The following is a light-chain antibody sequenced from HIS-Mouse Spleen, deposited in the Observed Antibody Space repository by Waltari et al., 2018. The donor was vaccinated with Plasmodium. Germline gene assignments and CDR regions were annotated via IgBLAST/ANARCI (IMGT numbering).Light chain of an antibody. V-gene: IGKV3D-7*01. CDR3: QQDYNLPYT. Sequence: EIVMTQSPATLSLSPGERATLSCRASQSVSSSYLSWYQQKPGQAPRLLIYGASTRATGIPAGFSGSGSGTGFTLTISSLQPEDVAVYYCQQDYNLPYTFGQGTKLEIK. CDR2: GAS. J-gene: IGKJ2*01. CDR1: QSVSSSY.